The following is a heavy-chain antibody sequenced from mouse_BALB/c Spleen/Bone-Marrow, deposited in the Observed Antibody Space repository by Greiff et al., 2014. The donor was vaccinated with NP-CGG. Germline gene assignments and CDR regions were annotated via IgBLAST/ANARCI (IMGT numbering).Heavy chain of an antibody. Sequence: QVQLKESGAELVRPGTSVKISCKASGYTFTNYWLGWLKQRPGHGLEWIGDIYPGGVYSTCNEKFKGKAKLTADTSSSSAYMQLSNLTSYDSAGYFCSTWSPYYFAYWGQGTTLTVSS. CDR2: IYPGGVYS. CDR3: STWSPYYFAY. V-gene: IGHV1-63*02. CDR1: GYTFTNYW. J-gene: IGHJ2*01.